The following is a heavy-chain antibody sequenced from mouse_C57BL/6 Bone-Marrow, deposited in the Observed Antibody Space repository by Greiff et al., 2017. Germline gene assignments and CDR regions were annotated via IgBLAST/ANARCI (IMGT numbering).Heavy chain of an antibody. CDR2: IHPNSGTT. CDR3: ANDDVDY. Sequence: QVQLKQSGAELVKPGASVKLSCKASGYTFTSYWMHWVKQRPGQGLEWIGMIHPNSGTTNYNEKFKSKATLTVDKSSSTAYMQLNSLASEDSAVYYCANDDVDYWGQGTTLTVSS. V-gene: IGHV1-64*01. CDR1: GYTFTSYW. J-gene: IGHJ2*01. D-gene: IGHD2-4*01.